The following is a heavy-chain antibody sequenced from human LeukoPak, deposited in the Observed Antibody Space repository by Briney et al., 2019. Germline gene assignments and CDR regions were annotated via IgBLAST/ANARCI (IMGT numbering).Heavy chain of an antibody. Sequence: GGSLRLSCAASGFTFSSYWMSWVRQAPGKGLEWVANIKHDGSEKYYVDSVKGRFTISRDDAKNSLYLQMNSLRAEDTAVYYCARDAGEIILRYFDWLYDYFDYWGQGTLVTVSS. J-gene: IGHJ4*02. V-gene: IGHV3-7*01. D-gene: IGHD3-9*01. CDR1: GFTFSSYW. CDR3: ARDAGEIILRYFDWLYDYFDY. CDR2: IKHDGSEK.